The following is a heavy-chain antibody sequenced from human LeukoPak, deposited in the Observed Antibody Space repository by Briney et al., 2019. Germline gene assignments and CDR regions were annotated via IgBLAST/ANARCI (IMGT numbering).Heavy chain of an antibody. V-gene: IGHV3-74*01. CDR2: INSDGSNI. J-gene: IGHJ4*02. D-gene: IGHD6-13*01. CDR3: AKDPRTQRIAAAGTRLYYFDY. Sequence: GGSLRLSCAASGFTFRDFWMHWVRQAPGKGLVWVSRINSDGSNITYADSVKGRFTISRDNAKNTLYLQMNSLRAEDTAVYYCAKDPRTQRIAAAGTRLYYFDYWGQGTLVTVSS. CDR1: GFTFRDFW.